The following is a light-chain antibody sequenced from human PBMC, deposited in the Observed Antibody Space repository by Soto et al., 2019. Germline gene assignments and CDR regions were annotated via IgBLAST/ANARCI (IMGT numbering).Light chain of an antibody. Sequence: QSALTQPASVSGSPGQSITISCTGTSSDVGGFNYVSWYQQHPGKAPKLLIFDVYSRPSGISNRFSGSKSGNTAALTISGLQAEDEADYYCSSYTTSSSYVFGAGTKLPVL. J-gene: IGLJ1*01. CDR2: DVY. CDR1: SSDVGGFNY. V-gene: IGLV2-14*01. CDR3: SSYTTSSSYV.